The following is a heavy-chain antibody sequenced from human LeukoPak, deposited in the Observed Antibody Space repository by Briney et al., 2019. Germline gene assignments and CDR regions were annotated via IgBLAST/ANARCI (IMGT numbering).Heavy chain of an antibody. D-gene: IGHD2-21*02. J-gene: IGHJ4*02. CDR3: AKSVCGGDCYLFDY. V-gene: IGHV3-21*04. Sequence: PGGSLRLSCAASGFTFSSYSMNWVRQAPGKGLEWVSSISSSSSYIYYADSVKGRFTISRDNSKNTLYLQMTSLRAEDTAVYYCAKSVCGGDCYLFDYWGQGTLVTVSS. CDR2: ISSSSSYI. CDR1: GFTFSSYS.